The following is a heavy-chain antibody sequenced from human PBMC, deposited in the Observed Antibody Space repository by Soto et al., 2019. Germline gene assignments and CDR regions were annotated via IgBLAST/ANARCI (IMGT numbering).Heavy chain of an antibody. CDR2: MNPNSGNT. V-gene: IGHV1-8*01. Sequence: ASVKVSCKASGYTFTSYDINWVRQATGQGLEWMGWMNPNSGNTGYAQKFQGRVTMTRNTSISTAYMELSSLRSEDTAVYCCARGLLSNHDAFDIWGQGTMVTVSS. J-gene: IGHJ3*02. CDR1: GYTFTSYD. CDR3: ARGLLSNHDAFDI.